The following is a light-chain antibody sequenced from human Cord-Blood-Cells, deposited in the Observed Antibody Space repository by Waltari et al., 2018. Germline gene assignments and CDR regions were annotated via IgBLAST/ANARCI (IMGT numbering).Light chain of an antibody. V-gene: IGLV2-11*01. CDR1: SSDVGGYNY. J-gene: IGLJ3*02. CDR2: DVS. CDR3: CSYAGSYTFGV. Sequence: QSALTQPRSVSGSPGQSVTISCTGTSSDVGGYNYVSWYQQHPGKAPKLMIYDVSKRPSGVPDRSSGSKSGNTASLTISGLQAEDEADYYGCSYAGSYTFGVFGGGTKLTVL.